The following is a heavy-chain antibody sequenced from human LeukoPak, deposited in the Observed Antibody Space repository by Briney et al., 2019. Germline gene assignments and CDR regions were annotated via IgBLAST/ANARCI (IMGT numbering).Heavy chain of an antibody. J-gene: IGHJ4*02. D-gene: IGHD3-10*01. CDR3: ARAKDGSGRGLYYSDY. Sequence: ASVKVSCKASGYTFTGYYMHWVRQAPGQGLEWMGSINPNSGGTNYAQKFQGRVTMTRDTSISTAYMELSRLRSDDTAVYYCARAKDGSGRGLYYSDYWGQGTLVTVSS. CDR2: INPNSGGT. CDR1: GYTFTGYY. V-gene: IGHV1-2*02.